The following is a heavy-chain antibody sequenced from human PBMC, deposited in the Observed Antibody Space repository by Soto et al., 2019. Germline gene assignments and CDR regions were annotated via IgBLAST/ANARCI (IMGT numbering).Heavy chain of an antibody. V-gene: IGHV3-23*01. CDR1: GFTFSSYA. CDR3: VKSGCIAALDP. CDR2: ISYSGAT. D-gene: IGHD6-6*01. Sequence: EVQLLESGGGLVQPGGSLRLSCAASGFTFSSYAMSWVRQAPGKGLEWVSAISYSGATYYADSVKGRFTISRDNSKTTLFLQMNSLRAEDTAQYYCVKSGCIAALDPWGQGTLATVSS. J-gene: IGHJ5*02.